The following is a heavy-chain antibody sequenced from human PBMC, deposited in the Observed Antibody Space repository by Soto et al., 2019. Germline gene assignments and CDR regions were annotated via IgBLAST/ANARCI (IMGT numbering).Heavy chain of an antibody. D-gene: IGHD6-13*01. J-gene: IGHJ4*02. V-gene: IGHV3-23*01. CDR1: GFTFSSYA. Sequence: LRLYCAASGFTFSSYALNWVRQAPGKGLEWVAEISGSGTTTYYAPSVKGRFIISSDSSKNTLYLQMYSLRAEDTAIYYCAKSLYELFPSAAFNFSGQGDLVT. CDR2: ISGSGTTT. CDR3: AKSLYELFPSAAFNF.